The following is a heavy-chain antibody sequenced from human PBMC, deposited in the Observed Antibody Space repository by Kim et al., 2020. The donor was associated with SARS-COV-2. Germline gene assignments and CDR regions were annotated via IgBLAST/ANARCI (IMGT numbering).Heavy chain of an antibody. Sequence: GGSLRLSCAASGFTFSSYAMHWVRQAPGKGLEWVAVISYDGSNKYYADSVKGRFTISRDNSKNTLYLQMNSLRAEDTAVYYCARASDWFGELFNYFDYWG. CDR1: GFTFSSYA. CDR3: ARASDWFGELFNYFDY. V-gene: IGHV3-30*04. J-gene: IGHJ4*01. CDR2: ISYDGSNK. D-gene: IGHD3-10*01.